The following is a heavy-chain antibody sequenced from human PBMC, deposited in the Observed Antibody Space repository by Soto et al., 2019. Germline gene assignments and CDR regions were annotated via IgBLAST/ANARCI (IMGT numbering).Heavy chain of an antibody. J-gene: IGHJ5*02. CDR2: IYYSGST. Sequence: SETLSLTCTVSGGSISSGGYYWSWIRQHPGKGLEWIGYIYYSGSTYYNPSLKSRVTISVDTSKNQFSLKLSSVTAADTAVYYCARAGQQLVVDWFDPWGQGTLVTSPQ. CDR3: ARAGQQLVVDWFDP. D-gene: IGHD6-13*01. CDR1: GGSISSGGYY. V-gene: IGHV4-31*03.